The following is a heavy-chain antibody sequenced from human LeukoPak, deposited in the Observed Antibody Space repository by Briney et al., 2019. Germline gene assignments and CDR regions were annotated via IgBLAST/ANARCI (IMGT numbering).Heavy chain of an antibody. J-gene: IGHJ3*02. CDR3: AREGRGNDAFDI. Sequence: GASVNVSFKASLYTYTCYYMHWVRQAPARGLEGMGCTNPKSGGTNYAQKFQGRVTMTRDTSISTAYMELSRLRSDDTAVCYCAREGRGNDAFDIWGQGTMVTVSS. CDR1: LYTYTCYY. V-gene: IGHV1-2*02. D-gene: IGHD3-16*01. CDR2: TNPKSGGT.